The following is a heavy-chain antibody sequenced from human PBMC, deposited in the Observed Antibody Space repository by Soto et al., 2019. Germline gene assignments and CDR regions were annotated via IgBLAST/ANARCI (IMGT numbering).Heavy chain of an antibody. V-gene: IGHV4-4*02. D-gene: IGHD4-17*01. CDR3: ERYDFGTFDN. CDR2: IYHTETT. J-gene: IGHJ4*02. Sequence: PXETLSLPCAVSGDSFSSSVWWTWVRQPPGKGLEWIGEIYHTETTNYAPSLKSRVTISLDKSMNQFSLRFNSVTPADTAVYYCERYDFGTFDNWGQGIRVTVSS. CDR1: GDSFSSSVW.